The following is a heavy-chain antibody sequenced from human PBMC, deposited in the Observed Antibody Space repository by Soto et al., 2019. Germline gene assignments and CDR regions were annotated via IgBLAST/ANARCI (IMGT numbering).Heavy chain of an antibody. CDR3: ARSNDFWSGPMDV. D-gene: IGHD3-3*01. Sequence: SVKVSCKASGGTFSRYSISWVRQAPGQGLEWMGGIIPIFGTANYAQKFQGRVTITADESTSTAYMELSSLRSEDTAVYYCARSNDFWSGPMDVWGQGTTVTVSS. CDR2: IIPIFGTA. J-gene: IGHJ6*02. CDR1: GGTFSRYS. V-gene: IGHV1-69*13.